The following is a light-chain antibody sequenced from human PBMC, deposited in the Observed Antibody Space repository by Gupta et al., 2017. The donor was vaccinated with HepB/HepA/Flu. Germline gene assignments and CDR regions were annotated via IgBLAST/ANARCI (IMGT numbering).Light chain of an antibody. CDR3: QQGEYHPVFT. V-gene: IGKV1-39*01. J-gene: IGKJ4*01. CDR1: QSVDTY. Sequence: DIQMTQSPSSLSASVGDRVIITCRASQSVDTYLSWYQQKPGKAPNLLIYDASTWQSGVPSRFSGSGSAKHFTLTINTRQPEDFATYFCQQGEYHPVFTFGGGTKVEI. CDR2: DAS.